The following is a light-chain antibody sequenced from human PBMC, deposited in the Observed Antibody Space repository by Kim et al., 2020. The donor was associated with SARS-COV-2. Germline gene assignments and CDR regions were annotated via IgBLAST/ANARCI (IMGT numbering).Light chain of an antibody. Sequence: SVGDRVTTTSLASHRISSWFSWYQQQPGNPPQLLLYKASTLETAVPPTFTGSGSGTEFTLTISSLQPDDFAAYYCQQYNSYSTWTFGQGTKVDIK. CDR2: KAS. CDR1: HRISSW. J-gene: IGKJ1*01. CDR3: QQYNSYSTWT. V-gene: IGKV1-5*03.